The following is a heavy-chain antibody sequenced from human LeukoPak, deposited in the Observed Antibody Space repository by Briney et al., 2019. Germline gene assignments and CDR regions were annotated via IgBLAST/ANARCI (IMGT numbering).Heavy chain of an antibody. J-gene: IGHJ4*02. D-gene: IGHD3-3*01. Sequence: SETLSLTCTVSGGSISSSRYFWGWNRQPPGKGLEWIGSIYYSGSTYYNPSLKSRVTISVDTSKNQFSLKLSSVTAADTAVYYCARESWRPSYFDYWGQGTLVTVSS. CDR1: GGSISSSRYF. CDR3: ARESWRPSYFDY. V-gene: IGHV4-39*02. CDR2: IYYSGST.